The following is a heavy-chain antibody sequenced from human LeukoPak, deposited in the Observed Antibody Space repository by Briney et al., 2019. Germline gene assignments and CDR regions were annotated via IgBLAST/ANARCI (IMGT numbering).Heavy chain of an antibody. D-gene: IGHD3-10*01. V-gene: IGHV4-30-4*01. CDR2: IYYSGST. CDR3: ARAYYYGSGSYRYNWFDP. J-gene: IGHJ5*02. Sequence: SETLSLTCTVSGGSISSGDYYWGWIRQPRGRGLEWIVYIYYSGSTYYNPSLKSRVTISVDTSKNQFSLKLSSVTAADTAVYYCARAYYYGSGSYRYNWFDPWGQGTLVTVSS. CDR1: GGSISSGDYY.